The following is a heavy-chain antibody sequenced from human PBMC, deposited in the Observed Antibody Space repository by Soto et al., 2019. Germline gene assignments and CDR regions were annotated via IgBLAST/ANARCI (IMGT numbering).Heavy chain of an antibody. V-gene: IGHV6-1*01. D-gene: IGHD1-26*01. CDR1: GDSVSSNSAA. Sequence: SQTLPLTCAISGDSVSSNSAAWSWIRQCPSRGLEWLGRTFYRSKWYNDYAVSVKGRITINPDTSKNLFSLQLNSVTPEDTAVYYCAKEGGNHYYYYAMDVWGQGTTVTVSS. CDR2: TFYRSKWYN. CDR3: AKEGGNHYYYYAMDV. J-gene: IGHJ6*02.